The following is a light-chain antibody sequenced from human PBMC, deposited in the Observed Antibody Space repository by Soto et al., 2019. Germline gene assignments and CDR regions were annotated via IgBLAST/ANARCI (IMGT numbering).Light chain of an antibody. CDR2: DVT. CDR3: TSYTTNNTSQIV. Sequence: QSVLTQPASVSGSPGQSITISCTGTSSDVGGYNYVSWYQHHPGKAPKLIIYDVTNRPSGVSNPFSGSKSGNTASLTISGFQPEDDAVYYSTSYTTNNTSQIVFGTGTKVTVL. CDR1: SSDVGGYNY. V-gene: IGLV2-14*03. J-gene: IGLJ1*01.